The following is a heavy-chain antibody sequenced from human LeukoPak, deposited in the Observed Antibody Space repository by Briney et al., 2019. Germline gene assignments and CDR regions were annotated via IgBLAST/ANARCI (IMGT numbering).Heavy chain of an antibody. CDR3: AREEQGDRKLGYSYGYVDY. CDR2: INHNGGT. Sequence: SETLSLTCAVYGGSFSGYFWSWIRQPPGKGLEWIGDINHNGGTNYNPSLKSRVTISVDTSKSQFSLKLSSVTAADTAVYYCAREEQGDRKLGYSYGYVDYWGQGTLVTVSS. V-gene: IGHV4-34*01. D-gene: IGHD5-18*01. CDR1: GGSFSGYF. J-gene: IGHJ4*02.